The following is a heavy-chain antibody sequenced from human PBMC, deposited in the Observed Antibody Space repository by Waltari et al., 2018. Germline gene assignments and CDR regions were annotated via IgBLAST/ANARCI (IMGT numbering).Heavy chain of an antibody. CDR2: IYYSGST. D-gene: IGHD2-15*01. CDR1: GGSISSSSYY. J-gene: IGHJ5*02. CDR3: ARGGVVVAATPGGLFDP. V-gene: IGHV4-39*07. Sequence: QLQLQESGPGLVKPSETLSLTCTVSGGSISSSSYYWGWIRQPPGKGLEWIGSIYYSGSTYYNPSLKSRVTISVDTSKNQFSLKLSSVTAADTAVYYCARGGVVVAATPGGLFDPWGQGTLVTVSS.